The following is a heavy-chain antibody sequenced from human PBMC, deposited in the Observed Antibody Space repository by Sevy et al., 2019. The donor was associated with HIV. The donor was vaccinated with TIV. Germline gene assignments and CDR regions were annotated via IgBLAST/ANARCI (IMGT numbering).Heavy chain of an antibody. J-gene: IGHJ4*02. Sequence: GGSLRLSCAVSGFTFSSYAMTWVRQAPGKGLEWVSGISASGASTYYADSVKGRFTISRDNSKNTLYLQINSLRAEDTAVYYCAKLSCSDGNCFSIDYWGQGTLVTVSS. V-gene: IGHV3-23*01. D-gene: IGHD2-15*01. CDR3: AKLSCSDGNCFSIDY. CDR2: ISASGAST. CDR1: GFTFSSYA.